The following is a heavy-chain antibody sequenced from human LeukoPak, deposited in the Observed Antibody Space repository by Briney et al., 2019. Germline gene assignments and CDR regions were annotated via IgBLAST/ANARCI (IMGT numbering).Heavy chain of an antibody. CDR3: AREVQWELPDC. J-gene: IGHJ4*02. CDR1: GFTFSSYE. Sequence: PGGSLRLSCAASGFTFSSYEMNWVRQAPGKGLEWISYITADGTRRYDADSVKGRFTISRDNAKNSLYLQMNSLRVDDTAIYYCAREVQWELPDCWGQGTLVTVSS. CDR2: ITADGTRR. D-gene: IGHD1-26*01. V-gene: IGHV3-48*03.